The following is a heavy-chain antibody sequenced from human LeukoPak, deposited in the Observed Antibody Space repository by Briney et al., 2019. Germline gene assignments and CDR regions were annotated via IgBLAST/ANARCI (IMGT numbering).Heavy chain of an antibody. V-gene: IGHV3-23*01. J-gene: IGHJ4*02. D-gene: IGHD1-26*01. CDR3: AKDRSMYSGGGGYFDY. CDR1: GFTFSSYA. CDR2: ISGSGGST. Sequence: GGSLRLSCAASGFTFSSYAMSWVRQAPGKGLEWVSAISGSGGSTYYADSVKGRFTISRDNSKNTLYLQMNGLRAEDTAVYYCAKDRSMYSGGGGYFDYWGQGTLVTVSS.